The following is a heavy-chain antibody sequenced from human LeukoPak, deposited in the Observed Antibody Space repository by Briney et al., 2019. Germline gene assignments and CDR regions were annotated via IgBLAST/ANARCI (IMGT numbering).Heavy chain of an antibody. J-gene: IGHJ4*02. CDR2: INWNGGST. V-gene: IGHV3-20*04. CDR1: GFTFSDYG. Sequence: PGGSLRLSCAASGFTFSDYGMSWVRQAPGKGLEWVSGINWNGGSTGYADSVKGRFTISRDNAKNSLYLQMNSLRAEDTALYYCARGYCSSTSCYFDYWGQGTLVTVSS. D-gene: IGHD2-2*01. CDR3: ARGYCSSTSCYFDY.